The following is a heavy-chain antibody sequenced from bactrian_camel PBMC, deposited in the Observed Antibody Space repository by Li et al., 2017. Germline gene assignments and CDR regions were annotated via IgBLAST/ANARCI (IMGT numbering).Heavy chain of an antibody. CDR3: AARQGYCQYKLRDYDY. D-gene: IGHD2*01. CDR1: RDTLSSYC. Sequence: QVQLVESGGDSVQAGGSLNVSCEASRDTLSSYCMGWFRQAPEKRREGVATVDRDGRISVANSVKGRFTISKDNVKNTMYLHMNSLKPEDTAMYYCAARQGYCQYKLRDYDYWGQGTQVTVS. V-gene: IGHV3S53*01. CDR2: VDRDGRI. J-gene: IGHJ4*01.